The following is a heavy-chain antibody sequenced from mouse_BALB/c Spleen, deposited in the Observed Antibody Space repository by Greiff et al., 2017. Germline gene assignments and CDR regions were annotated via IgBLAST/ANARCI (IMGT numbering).Heavy chain of an antibody. Sequence: EVQLVESGGGLVKPGGSLKLSCAASGFTFSDYYMYWVRQTPEKRLEWVATISDGGSYTYYPDSVKGRFTISRDNAKNNLYLQMSSLKSEDTAMYYCAGGNYFDVWGAGTTVTVSS. CDR2: ISDGGSYT. CDR3: AGGNYFDV. J-gene: IGHJ1*01. V-gene: IGHV5-4*02. CDR1: GFTFSDYY. D-gene: IGHD2-1*01.